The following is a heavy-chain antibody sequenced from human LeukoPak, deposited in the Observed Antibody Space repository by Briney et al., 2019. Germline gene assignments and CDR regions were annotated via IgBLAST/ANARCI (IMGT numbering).Heavy chain of an antibody. J-gene: IGHJ4*02. Sequence: PSETLSLTCTVSGYSISSGYYWGWIRQPPGKGLEWIGSIYHSGSTYYNPSLKSRVTISVDTSKNQFSLKLSSVTAADTAVYYCAREVKMAFDYWGQGTLVTVSS. CDR3: AREVKMAFDY. CDR1: GYSISSGYY. D-gene: IGHD5-24*01. CDR2: IYHSGST. V-gene: IGHV4-38-2*02.